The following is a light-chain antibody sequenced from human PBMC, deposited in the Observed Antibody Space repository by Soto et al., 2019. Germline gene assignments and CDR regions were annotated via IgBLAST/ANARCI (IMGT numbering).Light chain of an antibody. Sequence: QSVLTQPPSASGTPGQRVTISCSGSSSNIGAGYDVHWYQQLPGTAPKFLIYGNSDRPSGVPDRFSGSKSGASASLAITGLQAEDEADYYCQSYDSLSAHVVFGGGTKLTVL. J-gene: IGLJ2*01. CDR3: QSYDSLSAHVV. CDR1: SSNIGAGYD. V-gene: IGLV1-40*01. CDR2: GNS.